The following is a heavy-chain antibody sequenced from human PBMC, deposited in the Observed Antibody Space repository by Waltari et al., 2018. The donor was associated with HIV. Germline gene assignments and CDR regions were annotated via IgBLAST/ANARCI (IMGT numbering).Heavy chain of an antibody. D-gene: IGHD2-21*02. CDR1: DESFSGYS. Sequence: QVHLQQWGAGPLKPSETLSLNCSVYDESFSGYSWKWIRQPPGKGREWLGAINTGENTVCSPARKSRVPLCEDTSNDQFSLKLSSVTAADTAIYYCARVPNLCYCGPDCYSRGEIEYWGQGTLVTVSS. CDR3: ARVPNLCYCGPDCYSRGEIEY. V-gene: IGHV4-34*01. J-gene: IGHJ4*02. CDR2: INTGENT.